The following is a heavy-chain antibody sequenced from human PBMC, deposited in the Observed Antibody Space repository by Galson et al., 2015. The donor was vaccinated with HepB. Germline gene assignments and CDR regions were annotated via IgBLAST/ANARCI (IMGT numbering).Heavy chain of an antibody. CDR1: GGSLSFSS. CDR3: AKDSSGWSFEY. V-gene: IGHV4-59*01. J-gene: IGHJ4*02. Sequence: SETLSLTCTVSGGSLSFSSWSWIRQPPGKGLEWIGYIYYFGSTNYNPSLKSRVTISIDTSKNQFSLNLSSVATADTAVYYCAKDSSGWSFEYWGQGTLVTVSS. CDR2: IYYFGST. D-gene: IGHD6-19*01.